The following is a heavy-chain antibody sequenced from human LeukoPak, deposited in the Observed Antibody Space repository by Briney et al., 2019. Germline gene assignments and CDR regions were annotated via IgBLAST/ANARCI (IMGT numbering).Heavy chain of an antibody. Sequence: SEALSLTCAVSGYSISSGYYWGWTRQPPGKGLEWIGSIYHSGSTYYNPSLKSRVTISVDTSKNQFSLKLSSVTAADTAVYYCARMNFGDTAMVKVQGYFDYWGQGTLVTVSS. CDR1: GYSISSGYY. J-gene: IGHJ4*02. CDR3: ARMNFGDTAMVKVQGYFDY. D-gene: IGHD5-18*01. CDR2: IYHSGST. V-gene: IGHV4-38-2*01.